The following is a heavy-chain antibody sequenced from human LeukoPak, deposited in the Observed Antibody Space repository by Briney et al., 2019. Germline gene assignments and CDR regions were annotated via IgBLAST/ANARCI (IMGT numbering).Heavy chain of an antibody. CDR2: IYCSGSS. CDR1: GGSISSYY. CDR3: ARALDGYCSSTSCREC. V-gene: IGHV4-59*08. Sequence: PSETLSLTCTVSGGSISSYYRSWIRPPPGEGLEWVGYIYCSGSSSYNHSVTSRVTISVDTSKTKFSLKLSSVTVADAAVYLCARALDGYCSSTSCRECWGQGTLVTVSS. D-gene: IGHD2-2*01. J-gene: IGHJ4*02.